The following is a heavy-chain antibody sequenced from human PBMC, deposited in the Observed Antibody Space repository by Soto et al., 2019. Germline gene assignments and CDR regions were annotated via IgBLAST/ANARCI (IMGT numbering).Heavy chain of an antibody. J-gene: IGHJ2*01. Sequence: GGSLRLSCAASGFTVSSYWMSWVRQAPGKGLEWVANIKQDGSEKYYVDSVKGRFTISRDNAKNSLYLQMNSLRAEDTAVYYCARVGLYCTNGVCSPSYWYFDLWGRGTLVTVSS. CDR2: IKQDGSEK. CDR1: GFTVSSYW. V-gene: IGHV3-7*03. D-gene: IGHD2-8*01. CDR3: ARVGLYCTNGVCSPSYWYFDL.